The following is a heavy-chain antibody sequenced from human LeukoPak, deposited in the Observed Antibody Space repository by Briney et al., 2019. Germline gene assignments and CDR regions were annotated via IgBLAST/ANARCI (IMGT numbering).Heavy chain of an antibody. Sequence: PSETLSLTCAVSGYSVSSGYYWGWIRQPTGKGLEWIGRIYHSGSTYYNPSLKSRVTISVDTSKNQFSLNLSSVTAADTGVYYCGRHGIGIVVVPAAIVGESDYWGQGTLVTVSS. CDR1: GYSVSSGYY. J-gene: IGHJ4*02. V-gene: IGHV4-38-2*01. CDR2: IYHSGST. CDR3: GRHGIGIVVVPAAIVGESDY. D-gene: IGHD2-2*01.